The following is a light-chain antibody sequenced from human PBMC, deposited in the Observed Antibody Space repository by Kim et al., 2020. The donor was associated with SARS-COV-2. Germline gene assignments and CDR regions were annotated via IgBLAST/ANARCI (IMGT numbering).Light chain of an antibody. Sequence: SASVGDRVTITCRASQSINSWLAWYQQQPGTAPKLLIYVASSLQSGVPPRFSGRGSGTEFTLTISSLQPDDFATYYCHQYQSYPYTFGQGTKLEIK. V-gene: IGKV1-5*01. CDR3: HQYQSYPYT. CDR2: VAS. CDR1: QSINSW. J-gene: IGKJ2*01.